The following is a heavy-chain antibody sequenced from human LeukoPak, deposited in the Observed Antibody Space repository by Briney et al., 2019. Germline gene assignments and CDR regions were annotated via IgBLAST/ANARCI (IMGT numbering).Heavy chain of an antibody. D-gene: IGHD6-13*01. CDR2: VSYDGGSK. CDR1: GFTFSNYG. CDR3: ARVKGGIAAAGNYFDY. V-gene: IGHV3-30*19. Sequence: GGSLRLSCVVSGFTFSNYGMHWVRQGPGKGLEWVALVSYDGGSKYYADSVKGRLTISRDNSKNTLHLQMNSLRTEDTAVYYCARVKGGIAAAGNYFDYWGQGTLVTVSS. J-gene: IGHJ4*02.